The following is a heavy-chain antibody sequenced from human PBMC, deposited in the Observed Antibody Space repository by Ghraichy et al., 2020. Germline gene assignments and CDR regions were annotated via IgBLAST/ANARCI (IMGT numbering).Heavy chain of an antibody. D-gene: IGHD3-10*01. CDR1: GYSISSGYY. CDR2: IYHSGST. Sequence: SETLSLTCTVSGYSISSGYYWGWIRQPPGKGLEWIGGIYHSGSTYYNPSLKSRVTISVDTSKNQFSLKLSSVTAADTAVYYCARDALLWFGELLSLDYWGQGTLVTVSS. CDR3: ARDALLWFGELLSLDY. J-gene: IGHJ4*02. V-gene: IGHV4-38-2*02.